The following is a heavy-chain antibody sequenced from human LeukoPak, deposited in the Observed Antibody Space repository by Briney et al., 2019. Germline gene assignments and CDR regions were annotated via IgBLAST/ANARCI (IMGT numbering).Heavy chain of an antibody. CDR2: ISSSGSNK. CDR1: GFSFSDYY. CDR3: ARVRSGFDP. J-gene: IGHJ5*02. Sequence: GGSLRLSCAASGFSFSDYYMSWIRQAPGKGLEWVAYISSSGSNKYYADSVKGRFTISRDNAKNSLHLQMNSLRAEDTAVYYCARVRSGFDPWGQGTLVTVSS. V-gene: IGHV3-11*04.